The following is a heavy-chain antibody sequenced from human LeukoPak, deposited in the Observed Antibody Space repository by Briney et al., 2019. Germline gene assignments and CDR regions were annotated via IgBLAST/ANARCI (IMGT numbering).Heavy chain of an antibody. CDR3: ASDSSGFDY. Sequence: KPSETLSLTCTVSGGSISSYYWSWIRQPAGKGLEWIGRIYISGSTNYNPSLRSRVTMSIDTSKNQVSLKLSSVTAADTAVYYCASDSSGFDYWGQETLVTVSS. J-gene: IGHJ4*02. CDR2: IYISGST. CDR1: GGSISSYY. V-gene: IGHV4-4*07.